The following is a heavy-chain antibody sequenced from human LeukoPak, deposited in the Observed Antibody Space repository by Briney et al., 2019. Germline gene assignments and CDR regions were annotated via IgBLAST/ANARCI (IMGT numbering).Heavy chain of an antibody. V-gene: IGHV4-34*01. CDR2: SHDSGES. Sequence: SETLSLTCAVYGGSFSDYYWSWIRLPPGKGLEWIGYSHDSGESNYNPSLQSRVIISRDTSKNQFSLNLMSVTAADTAVYYCAASSHSGSYRAYWGQGTPVTVSS. CDR3: AASSHSGSYRAY. D-gene: IGHD3-10*01. CDR1: GGSFSDYY. J-gene: IGHJ4*02.